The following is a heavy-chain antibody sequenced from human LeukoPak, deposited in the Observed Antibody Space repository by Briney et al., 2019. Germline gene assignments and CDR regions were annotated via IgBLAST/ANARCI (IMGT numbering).Heavy chain of an antibody. CDR3: AKDGPTMVRGVISYFDY. CDR2: ISYDGSNK. J-gene: IGHJ4*02. CDR1: GFTFSSYG. D-gene: IGHD3-10*01. V-gene: IGHV3-30*18. Sequence: GGSLRLSCAASGFTFSSYGMHWVRQAPGKGLEWVAVISYDGSNKYYADSVKGRFTISRDNSKNTLYLQMNSLRAEDTAVYYCAKDGPTMVRGVISYFDYWGQGTLVTVSS.